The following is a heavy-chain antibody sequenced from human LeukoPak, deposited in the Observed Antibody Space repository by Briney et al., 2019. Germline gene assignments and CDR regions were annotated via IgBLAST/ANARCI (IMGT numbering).Heavy chain of an antibody. V-gene: IGHV5-51*01. Sequence: GESLKISCKGSGYSFISYWIIWVRQMPGKGLEWMGIIYPGDSDTKYSPSFQGQVTISADKSINTAYLQWSSLKASDTAMYYCARRYCSSTSCGYFHDWGQGTLVTVSS. J-gene: IGHJ4*02. D-gene: IGHD2-2*01. CDR3: ARRYCSSTSCGYFHD. CDR2: IYPGDSDT. CDR1: GYSFISYW.